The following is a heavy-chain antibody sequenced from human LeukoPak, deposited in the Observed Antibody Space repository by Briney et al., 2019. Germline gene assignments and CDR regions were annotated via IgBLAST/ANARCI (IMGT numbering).Heavy chain of an antibody. CDR2: ISNDGSRK. Sequence: GGSLRLSCAASGFTFSSYWMHWVRQAPGKGLEWVAIISNDGSRKYYAHSVEGRFTISRDNSKNTLYLRMDSLRAEDTAVYYCARDRAWNYFDYWGQGTLVTVSS. D-gene: IGHD3-3*01. CDR3: ARDRAWNYFDY. CDR1: GFTFSSYW. V-gene: IGHV3-30*03. J-gene: IGHJ4*02.